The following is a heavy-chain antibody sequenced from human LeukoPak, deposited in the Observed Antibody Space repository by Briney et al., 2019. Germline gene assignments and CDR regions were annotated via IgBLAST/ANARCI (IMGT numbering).Heavy chain of an antibody. CDR2: INAGNGNT. V-gene: IGHV1-3*01. J-gene: IGHJ5*02. CDR1: GYTLTSYA. D-gene: IGHD5-24*01. Sequence: GASVKVSCKASGYTLTSYAMHWVRQAPGQRLEWMGWINAGNGNTKYSQKFQGRVTITRDTSASTAYMELSSLRSEDTAVYYCAREGTRWWFDPWGQGTLVTVSS. CDR3: AREGTRWWFDP.